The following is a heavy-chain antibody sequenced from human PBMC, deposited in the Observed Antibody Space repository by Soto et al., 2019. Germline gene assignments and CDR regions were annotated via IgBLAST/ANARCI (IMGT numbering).Heavy chain of an antibody. CDR2: IFSNDEK. J-gene: IGHJ6*03. V-gene: IGHV2-26*01. CDR3: ARRVYYYYMDV. CDR1: GFTFSSSIM. Sequence: LRLSCAASGFTFSSSIMSWIRQPPGKALEWLAHIFSNDEKSYSTSLKSRLTISKDTLKSQVVLTMTNMAPVDTATYYCARRVYYYYMDVWGTGTTVTVSS.